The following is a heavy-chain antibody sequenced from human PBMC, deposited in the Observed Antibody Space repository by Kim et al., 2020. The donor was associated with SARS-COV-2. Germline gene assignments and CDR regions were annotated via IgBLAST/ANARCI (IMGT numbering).Heavy chain of an antibody. Sequence: GGSLRLSRAASGFTFSNYWMSWVRQPPGKGLEWVANINQDGSEKKYVDSVTGRFTISRDNAKKSLFLQMNSLRAEDTAVYYCAREIDTTENWGQGTLVTVSS. CDR2: INQDGSEK. V-gene: IGHV3-7*01. D-gene: IGHD1-1*01. CDR1: GFTFSNYW. J-gene: IGHJ4*02. CDR3: AREIDTTEN.